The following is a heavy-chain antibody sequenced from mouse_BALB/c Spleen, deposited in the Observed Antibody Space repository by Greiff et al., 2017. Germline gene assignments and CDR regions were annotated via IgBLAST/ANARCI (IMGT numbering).Heavy chain of an antibody. CDR3: ARGTGYFDY. D-gene: IGHD4-1*01. J-gene: IGHJ2*01. V-gene: IGHV5-17*02. Sequence: EVMLVESGGGLVQPGGSRKLSCAASGFTFSSFGMHWVRQAPEKGLEWVAYICSGSSTIYYADTVKGRFTISRDNPKNTLFLQMTSLRSEDTAMYYCARGTGYFDYWGQGTTLTVSS. CDR1: GFTFSSFG. CDR2: ICSGSSTI.